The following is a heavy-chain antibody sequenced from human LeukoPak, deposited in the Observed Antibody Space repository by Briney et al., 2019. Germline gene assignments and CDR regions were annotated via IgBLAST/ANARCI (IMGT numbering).Heavy chain of an antibody. Sequence: GGSLRLSCAASGFTVSSNYMSWVRQAPGKGLEWVSVIYSGGSTYYADSVKGRFTISRDNSKNTLYLQMNSLRAEDTAVYYCARDPAYSSSSSNWGQGTLVTVSS. CDR2: IYSGGST. CDR1: GFTVSSNY. CDR3: ARDPAYSSSSSN. J-gene: IGHJ4*02. V-gene: IGHV3-66*01. D-gene: IGHD6-13*01.